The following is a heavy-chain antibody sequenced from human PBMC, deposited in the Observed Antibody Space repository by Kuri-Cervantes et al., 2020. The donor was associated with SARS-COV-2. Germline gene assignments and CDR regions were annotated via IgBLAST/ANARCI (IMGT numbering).Heavy chain of an antibody. D-gene: IGHD6-13*01. CDR3: AKASVTAAAPFDY. CDR2: MNPNSGNT. CDR1: GYTFTSYD. J-gene: IGHJ4*02. V-gene: IGHV1-8*03. Sequence: ASVKVSCRASGYTFTSYDINWVRQATGQGLEWMGWMNPNSGNTGYAQKFQGRVTITRNTSISTAYMELSSLRSEDTAVYYCAKASVTAAAPFDYWGQGTLVTVSS.